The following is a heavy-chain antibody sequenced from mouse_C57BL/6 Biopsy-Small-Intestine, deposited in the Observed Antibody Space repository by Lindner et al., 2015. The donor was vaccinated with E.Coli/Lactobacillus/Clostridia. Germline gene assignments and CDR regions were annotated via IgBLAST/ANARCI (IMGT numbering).Heavy chain of an antibody. CDR2: INPNNGGT. J-gene: IGHJ4*01. CDR3: TREGTTVVAPYYYAMDY. CDR1: GYTFTDYN. V-gene: IGHV1-18*01. D-gene: IGHD1-1*01. Sequence: VQLQESGPELVKPGASVKIPCKASGYTFTDYNMDWVKQSHGKSLEWIGDINPNNGGTIYNQKFKGKATLTVDKSSSTAYMELRSLTNEDSAVYYCTREGTTVVAPYYYAMDYWGQGTSVTVSS.